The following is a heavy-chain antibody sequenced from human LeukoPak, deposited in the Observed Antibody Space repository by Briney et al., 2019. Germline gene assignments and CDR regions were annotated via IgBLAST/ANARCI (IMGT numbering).Heavy chain of an antibody. CDR1: NFTFSDYP. CDR3: ARDGGATMVRGVATYDS. Sequence: GGSLRLSCEASNFTFSDYPMNWVRQAPGRGLEWVSYINGDGTSIYYADSLKGRFTISRDNAKRSVYLQMTSLGVEDTAVYYCARDGGATMVRGVATYDSWGQGTLVTVSS. V-gene: IGHV3-48*01. J-gene: IGHJ4*02. D-gene: IGHD3-10*01. CDR2: INGDGTSI.